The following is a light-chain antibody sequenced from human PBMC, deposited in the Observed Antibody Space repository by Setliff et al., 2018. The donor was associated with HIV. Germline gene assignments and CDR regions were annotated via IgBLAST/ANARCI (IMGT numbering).Light chain of an antibody. CDR1: TGAVTSGHY. V-gene: IGLV7-46*01. J-gene: IGLJ3*02. CDR2: DTS. CDR3: FLSYSGARRV. Sequence: QAVVTQEPSLTVSPGGTVTLTCGSSTGAVTSGHYPYWFQQKPGQAPRTLIYDTSNKHSWTPARFSGSLLGGKAALTLSGAQPEDEAAYYCFLSYSGARRVFGGGTKVIV.